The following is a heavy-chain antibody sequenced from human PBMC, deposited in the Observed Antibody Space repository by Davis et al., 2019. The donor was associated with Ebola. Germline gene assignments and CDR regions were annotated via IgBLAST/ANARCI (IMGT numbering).Heavy chain of an antibody. CDR2: INPNSGDT. Sequence: AASVKVSCKASGYTFTGYYMHWVRQAPGQGLEWMGRINPNSGDTNYAQKLQGRVTMTTDTSTSTAYMELRSLRSEDTAVYYCATGPLAAARYWGQGTLVTVSS. CDR1: GYTFTGYY. V-gene: IGHV1-2*06. J-gene: IGHJ4*02. CDR3: ATGPLAAARY. D-gene: IGHD6-13*01.